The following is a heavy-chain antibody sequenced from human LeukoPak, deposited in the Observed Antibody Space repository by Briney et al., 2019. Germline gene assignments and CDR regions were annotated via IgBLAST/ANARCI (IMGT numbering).Heavy chain of an antibody. J-gene: IGHJ4*02. CDR2: IKSKTDGGTT. Sequence: PGGSLRLSCAASGFTFSSYAMSWVRQAPGKGLEWVGRIKSKTDGGTTDYAAPVKGRFTISRDDSKNTLYLQMNSLKTEDTAVYYCTTGGAPWGVYFDYWGQGTLVTVSS. CDR3: TTGGAPWGVYFDY. CDR1: GFTFSSYA. V-gene: IGHV3-15*01. D-gene: IGHD3-10*01.